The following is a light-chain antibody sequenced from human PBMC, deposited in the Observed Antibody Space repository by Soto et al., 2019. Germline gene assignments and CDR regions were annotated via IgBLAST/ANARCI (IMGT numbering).Light chain of an antibody. V-gene: IGLV2-14*01. CDR2: GVD. CDR1: YSDIGAYDS. Sequence: QSALTQPASVSGSPGQSITVSCTGTYSDIGAYDSVSWYQHLPGRAPKLLIYGVDRRPSGISYRFSASKSGNTASLTISGLQPEDEADYYCTSYTTATTYVFGTGIKLTVL. CDR3: TSYTTATTYV. J-gene: IGLJ1*01.